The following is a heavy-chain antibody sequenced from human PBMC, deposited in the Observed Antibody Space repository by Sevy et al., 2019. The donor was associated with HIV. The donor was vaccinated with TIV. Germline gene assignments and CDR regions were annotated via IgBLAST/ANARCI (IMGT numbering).Heavy chain of an antibody. D-gene: IGHD3-10*01. CDR3: ARAPGAYGSGTYNWFDP. Sequence: SGPTLVNPTQTLTLTCTFSGFSLSTSGVGVGWIRQTPGKPLEWLALIYWNDDKRYSPSLKSRLTITKDTSKNQVVLTMTNMDPVDTATYYCARAPGAYGSGTYNWFDPWVQGTLVTVSS. V-gene: IGHV2-5*01. J-gene: IGHJ5*02. CDR2: IYWNDDK. CDR1: GFSLSTSGVG.